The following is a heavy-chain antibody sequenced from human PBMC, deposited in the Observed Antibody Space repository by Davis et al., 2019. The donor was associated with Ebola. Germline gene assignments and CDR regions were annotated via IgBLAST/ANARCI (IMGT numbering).Heavy chain of an antibody. D-gene: IGHD1-26*01. CDR2: VNQDGSQT. Sequence: GESLKISCAASGFVFNNHFMNWVRQAPGKGLEWVATVNQDGSQTYYVPSVKGRFTMSRDDAKNSLYLQMNNLRVDDTAVYYCASNAWAGFDPWGQGTLVTV. CDR3: ASNAWAGFDP. CDR1: GFVFNNHF. J-gene: IGHJ5*02. V-gene: IGHV3-7*03.